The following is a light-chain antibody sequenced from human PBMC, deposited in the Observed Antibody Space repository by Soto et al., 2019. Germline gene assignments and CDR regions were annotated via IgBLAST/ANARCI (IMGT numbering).Light chain of an antibody. V-gene: IGKV1-39*01. CDR3: QQSYTIPLWT. J-gene: IGKJ1*01. CDR1: QRIGAY. CDR2: AAS. Sequence: DIQMTQSPSSLSASVGDSVIISSRASQRIGAYLNWYQQKPGKPPKLLIYAASNLESGVPSRFTGRGSGTDFSLTINSLQPEDFATYFCQQSYTIPLWTFGQGTKVEVK.